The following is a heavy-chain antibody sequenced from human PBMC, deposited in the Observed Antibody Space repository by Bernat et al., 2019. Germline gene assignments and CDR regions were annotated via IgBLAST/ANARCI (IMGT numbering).Heavy chain of an antibody. V-gene: IGHV4-61*02. CDR1: GYSISSGSYY. J-gene: IGHJ5*02. CDR2: IYTSGST. CDR3: ARVIPLRFLAKFDP. Sequence: QVQLQESGPGLVKPSETLSLTCAVSGYSISSGSYYWSWIRRPAGKGLEWIGRIYTSGSTNYNPSLKSRVTISVDTSKNQFSLKLSSVTAADTAVYYCARVIPLRFLAKFDPWGQGTLVTVSS. D-gene: IGHD3-3*01.